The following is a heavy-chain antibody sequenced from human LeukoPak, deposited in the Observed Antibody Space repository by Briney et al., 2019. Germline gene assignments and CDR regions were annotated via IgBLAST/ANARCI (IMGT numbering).Heavy chain of an antibody. J-gene: IGHJ1*01. Sequence: GESLKISCKGSTYSVTNYWVGWVRQMPGKGLEYMGIIYPGDSDTRYSPSFHGQVTISADKSISTAYLQWSSLKASDTAMYSCARLRDYGDYVGYFQHWGQGTLVTVSS. D-gene: IGHD4-17*01. CDR1: TYSVTNYW. CDR3: ARLRDYGDYVGYFQH. CDR2: IYPGDSDT. V-gene: IGHV5-51*01.